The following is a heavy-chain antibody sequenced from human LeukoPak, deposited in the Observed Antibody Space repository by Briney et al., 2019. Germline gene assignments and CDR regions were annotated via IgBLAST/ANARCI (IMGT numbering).Heavy chain of an antibody. V-gene: IGHV3-30-3*01. Sequence: PGGSLRLSCAASGFTFSSYAMHWVRQAPGKGLEWVAVISYDGSNKYYADSVKGRFTISRDNSKNTLYLQMNSLRAEDTAVYYCARVLKVRGHLYGMDVWGQGTTVTVSS. CDR2: ISYDGSNK. D-gene: IGHD3-10*01. CDR3: ARVLKVRGHLYGMDV. CDR1: GFTFSSYA. J-gene: IGHJ6*02.